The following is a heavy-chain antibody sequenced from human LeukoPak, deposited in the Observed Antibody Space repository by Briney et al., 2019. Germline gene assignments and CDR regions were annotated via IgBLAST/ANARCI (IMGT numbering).Heavy chain of an antibody. CDR1: GGSFSGYY. J-gene: IGHJ4*02. Sequence: SETLSLTCAVYGGSFSGYYWSWIRQPPGMGLEWIGEINHSGSTNYNPSLKSRVTISVDTSKNQFSLKLSSVTAADTAVYYCARGLRFTYWGQGTLVTVSS. V-gene: IGHV4-34*01. CDR3: ARGLRFTY. CDR2: INHSGST. D-gene: IGHD3-3*01.